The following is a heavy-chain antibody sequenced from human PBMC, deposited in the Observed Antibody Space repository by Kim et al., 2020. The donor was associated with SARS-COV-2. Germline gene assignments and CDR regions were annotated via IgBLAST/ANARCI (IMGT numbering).Heavy chain of an antibody. CDR1: GGSISSYY. D-gene: IGHD3-16*01. CDR3: AREGGAGAFDI. J-gene: IGHJ3*02. CDR2: IYYSGST. Sequence: SETLSLTCTVSGGSISSYYWSWIRQPPGKGLEWIGYIYYSGSTNYNPSLKSRVTISVDTSKNQFSLKLSSVTAADTAVYYCAREGGAGAFDIWGQGTMVTVSS. V-gene: IGHV4-59*13.